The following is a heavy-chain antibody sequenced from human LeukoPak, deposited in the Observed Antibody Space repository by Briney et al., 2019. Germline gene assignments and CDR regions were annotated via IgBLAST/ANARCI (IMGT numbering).Heavy chain of an antibody. CDR2: ISGSGGST. D-gene: IGHD3-3*01. CDR3: ARERERFLNF. V-gene: IGHV3-23*01. J-gene: IGHJ4*02. Sequence: GGSLRLSCAASGLTFSSYAMSRVRQAPGKGLEGVSAISGSGGSTYYADSVKGRFTSSRDNSKNTLYLQMNSLRAEDTAVYYCARERERFLNFWGQGTLVTVSS. CDR1: GLTFSSYA.